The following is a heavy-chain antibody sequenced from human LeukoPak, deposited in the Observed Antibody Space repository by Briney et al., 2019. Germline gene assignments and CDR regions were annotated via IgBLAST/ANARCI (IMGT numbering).Heavy chain of an antibody. CDR3: ARYYYDSSGYYFDY. J-gene: IGHJ4*02. D-gene: IGHD3-22*01. CDR1: GGSISGTSYY. V-gene: IGHV4-39*07. Sequence: SETLSLTCTVSGGSISGTSYYWGWIRQPPGKGLEWIGSIYYSGSTYYNPSLKSRVTMSVDTSKNQFSLKLSSVTAADTAVYYCARYYYDSSGYYFDYWGQGTLVTVSS. CDR2: IYYSGST.